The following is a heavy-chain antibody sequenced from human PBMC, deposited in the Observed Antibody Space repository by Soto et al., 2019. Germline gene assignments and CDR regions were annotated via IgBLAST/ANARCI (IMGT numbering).Heavy chain of an antibody. V-gene: IGHV3-23*01. Sequence: GGSLRLSCVASGITFGSRAMSWVRQAPGEGLEWVSTITDTGGDAKYADSVRGRFTISRDNSKNTLYLQMNSLRAEDTAVYYCARDRAFTFNAKYYYYGMDVWGQGTTVTVSS. CDR1: GITFGSRA. CDR3: ARDRAFTFNAKYYYYGMDV. D-gene: IGHD3-3*02. CDR2: ITDTGGDA. J-gene: IGHJ6*02.